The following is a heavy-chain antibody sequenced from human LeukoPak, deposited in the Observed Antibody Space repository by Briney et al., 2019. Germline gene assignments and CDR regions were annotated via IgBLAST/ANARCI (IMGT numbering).Heavy chain of an antibody. CDR2: ISGSGGTT. V-gene: IGHV3-23*01. J-gene: IGHJ4*02. CDR3: ATWPPGIAAAGTVDY. Sequence: GGSLRLSCAASGFIFSNYAMTGARRTPGKGWEWVSAISGSGGTTYYADSAKGRFTISRDSSKNTLYLQMNSLRAEDTAVYYCATWPPGIAAAGTVDYWGQGTLVTVSS. D-gene: IGHD6-13*01. CDR1: GFIFSNYA.